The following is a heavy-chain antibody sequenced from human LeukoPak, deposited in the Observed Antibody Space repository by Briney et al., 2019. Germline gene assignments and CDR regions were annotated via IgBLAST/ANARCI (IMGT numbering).Heavy chain of an antibody. V-gene: IGHV3-23*01. CDR2: IGRSGSDT. D-gene: IGHD5-12*01. CDR1: GFSFSTYA. Sequence: AGGSLRLSCAASGFSFSTYAMNWVRQAPGKGLEWVSVIGRSGSDTYYADSVKGRFTISRDNSKNTLFLQMNSLRAEDTAIYYCVKASPDYYWYFGLWGRGTLVTVSS. J-gene: IGHJ2*01. CDR3: VKASPDYYWYFGL.